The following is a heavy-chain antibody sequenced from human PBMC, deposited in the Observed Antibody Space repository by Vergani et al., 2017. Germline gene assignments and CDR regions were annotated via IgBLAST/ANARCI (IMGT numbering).Heavy chain of an antibody. CDR2: IYYSGST. CDR1: GGSISSGGYY. D-gene: IGHD6-19*01. Sequence: QVQLQESGPGLVKPSQTLSLTCTVSGGSISSGGYYWSWIRQHPGKGLEWIGYIYYSGSTYYNPSLKSRVTISVDTSKNQFSLKLSSVTAADTAVYYCARKYSSGWTNDAFDIWGQGTMVTVSS. V-gene: IGHV4-31*03. CDR3: ARKYSSGWTNDAFDI. J-gene: IGHJ3*02.